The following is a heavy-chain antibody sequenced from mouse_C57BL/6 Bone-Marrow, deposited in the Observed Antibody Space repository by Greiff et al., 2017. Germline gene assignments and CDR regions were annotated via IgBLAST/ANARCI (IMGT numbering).Heavy chain of an antibody. V-gene: IGHV5-2*01. Sequence: EVKLMESGGGLVQPGESLKLSCESNEYEFPSHDMSWVRKTPEKRLELVAAINSDGGSTYYPDTMGRRFIISRDNTKKTLYLQMSSLRSEDTALYYCARGGVKDAMDYWGQGTSVTVSS. J-gene: IGHJ4*01. CDR2: INSDGGST. CDR1: EYEFPSHD. D-gene: IGHD1-3*01. CDR3: ARGGVKDAMDY.